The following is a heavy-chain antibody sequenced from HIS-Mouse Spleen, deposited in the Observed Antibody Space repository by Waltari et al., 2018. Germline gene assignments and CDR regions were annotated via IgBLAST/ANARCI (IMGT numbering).Heavy chain of an antibody. CDR2: KSDDGSNK. D-gene: IGHD1-20*01. CDR1: GFTFSSYA. CDR3: ARDHRNNWAIRD. Sequence: QVQLVESGGGVVQPGRSLRLSCAASGFTFSSYAMHWVRQAPGKGVGWVAVKSDDGSNKYYADSVKGRFTISRDNSKNTLYLQMNSLRAEDTAVYYCARDHRNNWAIRDWGQGTLVTVSS. V-gene: IGHV3-30-3*01. J-gene: IGHJ4*02.